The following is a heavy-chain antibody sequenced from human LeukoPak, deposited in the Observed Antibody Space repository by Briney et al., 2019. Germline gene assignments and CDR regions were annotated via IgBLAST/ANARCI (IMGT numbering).Heavy chain of an antibody. CDR2: ISYDGSNE. V-gene: IGHV3-30*04. CDR3: AATYYYDSSGYYPGDY. D-gene: IGHD3-22*01. CDR1: RFTLSSYV. Sequence: GGSLRLSCAASRFTLSSYVMHWVRQAPGKGLEWVAVISYDGSNEYYANSVKGRFTISRDNSKNTLYLQMNSLRAEDTAVYYCAATYYYDSSGYYPGDYWGQGTLITVSS. J-gene: IGHJ4*02.